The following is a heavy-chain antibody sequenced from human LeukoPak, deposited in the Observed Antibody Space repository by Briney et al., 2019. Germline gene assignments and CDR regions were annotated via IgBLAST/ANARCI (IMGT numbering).Heavy chain of an antibody. J-gene: IGHJ4*02. CDR3: AREVIAAPARPFDY. CDR1: GFIFNNYV. V-gene: IGHV3-64*01. Sequence: GGSLRLSCAASGFIFNNYVMPWVRQAPGKGLDYVSAISGNGDSTYYANSVKGRFTISRDNSKNTLYLQMGSLRAEDMAVYYCAREVIAAPARPFDYWGQGTLVTVSS. CDR2: ISGNGDST. D-gene: IGHD6-13*01.